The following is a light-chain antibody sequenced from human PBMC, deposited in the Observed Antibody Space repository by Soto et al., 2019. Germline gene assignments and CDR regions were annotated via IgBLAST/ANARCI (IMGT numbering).Light chain of an antibody. CDR1: QGITNY. CDR3: QKYNSAPWT. Sequence: DIQMTQSPSSLSASVGDRVTITCRASQGITNYVAWYQQKPAKDPKLLIYTASTLQSGVPSRFSGSGSGTDFPLTISSLQPEDVATYYCQKYNSAPWTYGQGTKVELK. V-gene: IGKV1-27*01. CDR2: TAS. J-gene: IGKJ1*01.